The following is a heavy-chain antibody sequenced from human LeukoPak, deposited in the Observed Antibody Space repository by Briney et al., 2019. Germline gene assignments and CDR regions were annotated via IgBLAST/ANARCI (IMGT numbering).Heavy chain of an antibody. CDR1: GGSFSGYY. J-gene: IGHJ2*01. Sequence: PSETLSLTCAVYGGSFSGYYWSWIRQPPGKGLEWIGEINHSGSTNYNPSLKSRVTISVDTSKNQFSLKLSSVTAADTAVYYSARGRATVVSYWYFDLWGRGTLVTVSS. CDR3: ARGRATVVSYWYFDL. V-gene: IGHV4-34*01. CDR2: INHSGST. D-gene: IGHD4-23*01.